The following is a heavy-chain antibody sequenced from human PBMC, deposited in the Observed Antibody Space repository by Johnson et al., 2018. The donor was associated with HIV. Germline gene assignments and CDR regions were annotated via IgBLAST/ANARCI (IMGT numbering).Heavy chain of an antibody. CDR2: LRYDGRNK. Sequence: QVQLVESGGGVVQPGGSLRLSCAASGFSFSRYCVHWVRPAPGQGLVWLASLRYDGRNKYFPDSVKGLFAISRDNSKNTLYLQMNSLRAEDTAVYYCAKSSYYYDRRGLGAFDIWGQGTMVTVSS. V-gene: IGHV3-30*02. J-gene: IGHJ3*02. D-gene: IGHD3-22*01. CDR3: AKSSYYYDRRGLGAFDI. CDR1: GFSFSRYC.